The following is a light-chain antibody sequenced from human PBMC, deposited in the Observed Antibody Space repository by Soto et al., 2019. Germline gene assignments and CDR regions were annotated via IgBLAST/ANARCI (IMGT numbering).Light chain of an antibody. CDR1: QGIIDY. V-gene: IGKV1-27*01. Sequence: DIQMTQSPSSLSASVGDRVTISCRASQGIIDYLAWYQQKPGKPPKLLIYAASTLQSGVPSRFSGSGSGTDFTLTISGLQPEDVATYFCQKYNSAPQTFGPGTKVESK. CDR3: QKYNSAPQT. CDR2: AAS. J-gene: IGKJ1*01.